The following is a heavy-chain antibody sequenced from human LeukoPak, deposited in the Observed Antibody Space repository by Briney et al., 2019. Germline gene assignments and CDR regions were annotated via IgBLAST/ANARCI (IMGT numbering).Heavy chain of an antibody. D-gene: IGHD5-12*01. CDR2: IYYSGST. Sequence: SETLSLTCAVSGYSISSSNWWGWIRPPPGKGLEWIGYIYYSGSTYYNPSLKSRVTMSVDTSKNQFSLKLSSVTAVDTAVYYCARMPRLYPGAGVATTGGSFDYWGQGTLVTVSS. J-gene: IGHJ4*02. CDR1: GYSISSSNW. CDR3: ARMPRLYPGAGVATTGGSFDY. V-gene: IGHV4-28*01.